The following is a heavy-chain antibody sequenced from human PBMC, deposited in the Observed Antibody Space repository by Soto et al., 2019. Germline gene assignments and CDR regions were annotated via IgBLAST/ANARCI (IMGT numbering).Heavy chain of an antibody. CDR1: GFTFSSYS. V-gene: IGHV3-30-3*01. Sequence: PGGSLRLSCAASGFTFSSYSMHWVRQAPGKGLERVAVISYDGSNKYYADSVKGRFTISRDNSKNTIYLQMNSLRAEDTAVYYCARDKLLWFGELLQRLDLLGYYFDYWGQGTLVTVSS. CDR3: ARDKLLWFGELLQRLDLLGYYFDY. CDR2: ISYDGSNK. J-gene: IGHJ4*02. D-gene: IGHD3-10*01.